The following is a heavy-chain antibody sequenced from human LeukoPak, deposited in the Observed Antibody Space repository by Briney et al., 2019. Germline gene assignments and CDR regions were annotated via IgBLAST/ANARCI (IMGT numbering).Heavy chain of an antibody. D-gene: IGHD4-17*01. V-gene: IGHV4-4*07. Sequence: SPSETLSLTCTVSGDSISGFYWSWIRQPAGKGLQWIVRISTSGSTNYNPSLKSRVTMSVDRSTNEFSLTVRSVTAADTALYYCARGLPSYGDYVDYYFYMDVWGKGATVTVSS. CDR2: ISTSGST. J-gene: IGHJ6*03. CDR3: ARGLPSYGDYVDYYFYMDV. CDR1: GDSISGFY.